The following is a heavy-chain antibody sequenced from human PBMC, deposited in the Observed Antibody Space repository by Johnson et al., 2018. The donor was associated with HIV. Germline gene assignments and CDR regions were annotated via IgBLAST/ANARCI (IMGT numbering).Heavy chain of an antibody. Sequence: QVQLVESGGGVVQPGRSLRLSCAASGFTFSSYAMHWVRQDPGKGLEWVAVISYDGSNKYYADSVKGRFTISRDNSKNTLYLQMNSLRAEDTAVYYCARVRWVSKWLSYDAFDIWGQGTMVTVSS. CDR2: ISYDGSNK. D-gene: IGHD3-22*01. V-gene: IGHV3-30-3*01. J-gene: IGHJ3*02. CDR1: GFTFSSYA. CDR3: ARVRWVSKWLSYDAFDI.